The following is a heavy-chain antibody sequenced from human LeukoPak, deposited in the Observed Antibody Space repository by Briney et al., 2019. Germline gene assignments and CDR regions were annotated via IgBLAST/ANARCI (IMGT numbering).Heavy chain of an antibody. CDR2: IIPIFGTA. CDR3: AKDKSSGYPYYFDY. CDR1: GGTFSNYA. Sequence: SVKVSCKASGGTFSNYAISWVRQAPGQGLEWMGGIIPIFGTANYAQKFRGRVTITADKSTRTAYMELSSLRSEDTAVYYCAKDKSSGYPYYFDYWGQGTLVTVSS. J-gene: IGHJ4*02. D-gene: IGHD3-22*01. V-gene: IGHV1-69*06.